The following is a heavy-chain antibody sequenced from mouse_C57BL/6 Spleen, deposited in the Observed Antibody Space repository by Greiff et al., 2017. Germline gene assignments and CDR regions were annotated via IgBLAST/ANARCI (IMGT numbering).Heavy chain of an antibody. J-gene: IGHJ2*01. CDR1: GYTFTDYE. CDR3: TIRMVTTFDY. D-gene: IGHD2-10*02. V-gene: IGHV1-15*01. Sequence: QVQLQQSGAELVRPGASVTLSCKASGYTFTDYEMHWVKQTPVHGLEWIGAIDPETGGNAYNQKFKGKARLTADKSSCTAYMELRSLTSADSAVYYCTIRMVTTFDYWGQGTTLTVSS. CDR2: IDPETGGN.